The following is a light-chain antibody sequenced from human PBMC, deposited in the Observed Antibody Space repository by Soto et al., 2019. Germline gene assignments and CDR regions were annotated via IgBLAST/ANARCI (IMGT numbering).Light chain of an antibody. CDR2: KAS. CDR3: QQYNTYPCT. Sequence: DIQMTQSPSTLSASVGDTVTITCRASQSISNWLAWYQQRPGKAPNLLIYKASSLEGGVPSRFSGSGSGTDFTLTISSLQPDDFSTYYFQQYNTYPCTFGQGTRVE. CDR1: QSISNW. J-gene: IGKJ1*01. V-gene: IGKV1-5*03.